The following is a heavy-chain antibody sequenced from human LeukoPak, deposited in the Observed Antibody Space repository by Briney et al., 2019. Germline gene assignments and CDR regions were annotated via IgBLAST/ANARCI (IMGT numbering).Heavy chain of an antibody. CDR3: AGLVRYSSFDP. Sequence: SETLSLTCAVYGGSFSGYYWSWIRQPPGKGLEWIGEINHSGSTNYNPSLKSRVTISVDTSKNQFSLKLSSVTAADTAVYYCAGLVRYSSFDPWGQRTLVTVSS. J-gene: IGHJ5*02. CDR2: INHSGST. V-gene: IGHV4-34*01. CDR1: GGSFSGYY. D-gene: IGHD1-26*01.